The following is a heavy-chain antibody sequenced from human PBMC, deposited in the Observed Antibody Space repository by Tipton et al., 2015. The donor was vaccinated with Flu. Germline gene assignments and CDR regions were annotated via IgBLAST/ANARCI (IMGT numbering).Heavy chain of an antibody. J-gene: IGHJ4*02. CDR3: ARDPKRRDGYNYY. CDR1: GGSISSYY. Sequence: LSLTCSVSGGSISSYYWSWVRQAPGKGLEWVANIKQDGSEKYYVDSVKGRFSISRDNAKNSLYLQLNSLRAEDTAVYYCARDPKRRDGYNYYWGQGTLVTVSS. D-gene: IGHD5-24*01. V-gene: IGHV3-7*01. CDR2: IKQDGSEK.